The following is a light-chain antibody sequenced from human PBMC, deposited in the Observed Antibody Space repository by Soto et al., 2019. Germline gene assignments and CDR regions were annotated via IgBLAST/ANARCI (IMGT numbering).Light chain of an antibody. CDR1: SSDVGAFNY. V-gene: IGLV2-14*01. CDR3: CSYASGSLYV. CDR2: DVG. J-gene: IGLJ1*01. Sequence: QSVLTQPASVSGSPGQSITISCTGTSSDVGAFNYVSWYLQYPGKAPHLMIYDVGNRPSGVSNRFSGSKSGNTASLTISGLQDEAEADYYCCSYASGSLYVFGTGTKLTVL.